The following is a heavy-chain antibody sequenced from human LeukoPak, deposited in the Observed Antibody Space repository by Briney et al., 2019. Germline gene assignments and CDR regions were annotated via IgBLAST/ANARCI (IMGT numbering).Heavy chain of an antibody. D-gene: IGHD3-10*01. J-gene: IGHJ4*02. CDR2: IKPDSGGT. CDR3: ARDAVSRGIIDY. Sequence: ASVKVSCKASGYSFTGYYVHWVRQAPGQGLEWMGWIKPDSGGTNFAQKFQGRVTMTRDTSISTAYKEVSRLTSDDTAVYYCARDAVSRGIIDYWGQGTLVTVSS. V-gene: IGHV1-2*02. CDR1: GYSFTGYY.